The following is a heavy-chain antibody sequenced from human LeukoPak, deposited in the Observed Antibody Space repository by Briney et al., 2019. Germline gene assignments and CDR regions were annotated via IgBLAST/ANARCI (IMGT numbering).Heavy chain of an antibody. CDR2: IYHSGST. Sequence: TSETLSLTCTVSGGSISSGGYSWSWIRQPPGKGLEWIGYIYHSGSTYYNPSLKSRVTISVDRSKNQFSLKLSSVTAADTAVYYCARGVYGDYSGSVAFDIWGQGTMVTVSS. D-gene: IGHD4-17*01. J-gene: IGHJ3*02. CDR1: GGSISSGGYS. V-gene: IGHV4-30-2*01. CDR3: ARGVYGDYSGSVAFDI.